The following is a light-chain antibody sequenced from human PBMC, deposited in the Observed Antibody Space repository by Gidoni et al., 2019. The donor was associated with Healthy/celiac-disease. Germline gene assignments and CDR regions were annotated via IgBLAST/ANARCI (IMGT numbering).Light chain of an antibody. J-gene: IGKJ2*01. CDR1: KSVSSSY. Sequence: EIVLTQSPGTLSLSPGERATLSCRASKSVSSSYLAWYQQKPGQAPRRLIYGASSRATCIPDRFSGSGSGTYFTLTISRLEPEDFAVYYCQQYGSSPRYTFGQGTKLEIK. CDR3: QQYGSSPRYT. V-gene: IGKV3-20*01. CDR2: GAS.